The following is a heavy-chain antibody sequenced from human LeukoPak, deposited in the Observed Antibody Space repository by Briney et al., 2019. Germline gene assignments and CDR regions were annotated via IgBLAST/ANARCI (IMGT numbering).Heavy chain of an antibody. V-gene: IGHV1-18*01. J-gene: IGHJ6*03. CDR1: GYTFTSYG. D-gene: IGHD1-26*01. Sequence: GASVKVSCKASGYTFTSYGISWVRQAPGQGLEWMEWISAYNGNTNYAQKLQGRVIMTTDTSTSTAYMELRSLRSDDTAVHYCARLPSEPMVGARGRVYYYYYMDVWGKGTTVTVSS. CDR3: ARLPSEPMVGARGRVYYYYYMDV. CDR2: ISAYNGNT.